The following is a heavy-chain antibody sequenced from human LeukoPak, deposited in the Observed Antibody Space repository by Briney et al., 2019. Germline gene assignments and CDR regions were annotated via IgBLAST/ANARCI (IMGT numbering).Heavy chain of an antibody. CDR2: ISYDGSNK. Sequence: GGSLRLSCAASGFTFSSYGMHWVRQAPGKGLEWVVVISYDGSNKYYADSVKGRFTISRDNSKNTLYLQMNSLRAEDTAVYYCAKDIRYSSSSVDYFDYWGQGTLVTVSS. CDR3: AKDIRYSSSSVDYFDY. V-gene: IGHV3-30*18. D-gene: IGHD6-6*01. J-gene: IGHJ4*02. CDR1: GFTFSSYG.